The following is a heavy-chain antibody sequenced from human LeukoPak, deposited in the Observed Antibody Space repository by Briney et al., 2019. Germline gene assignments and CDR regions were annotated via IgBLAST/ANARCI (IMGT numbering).Heavy chain of an antibody. V-gene: IGHV1-69*13. J-gene: IGHJ5*02. D-gene: IGHD1-26*01. CDR1: GGTFSSYA. CDR2: IIPIFGTA. Sequence: EASVKVSCKASGGTFSSYAISWVRQAPGQGLEWMGGIIPIFGTANYAQKFQGRVTITADESTSTAYMELSSLRSEDTAVYYCASGSGSYYPEVWFDPWGQGTLVTVSS. CDR3: ASGSGSYYPEVWFDP.